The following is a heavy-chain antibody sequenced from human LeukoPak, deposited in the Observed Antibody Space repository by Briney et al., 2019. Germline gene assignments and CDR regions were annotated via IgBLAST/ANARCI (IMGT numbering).Heavy chain of an antibody. Sequence: GGSLRHFCAASGFTFTSYALSWVRQTPGKGLEWVASMSGGGDSDYYADSVKGRFTVSRDKSKNTLYVQMNSLRADDTAVYYCTKDASYARENDNSGFFIDWGEGTVVTVSS. CDR2: MSGGGDSD. CDR3: TKDASYARENDNSGFFID. D-gene: IGHD3-22*01. J-gene: IGHJ1*01. CDR1: GFTFTSYA. V-gene: IGHV3-23*01.